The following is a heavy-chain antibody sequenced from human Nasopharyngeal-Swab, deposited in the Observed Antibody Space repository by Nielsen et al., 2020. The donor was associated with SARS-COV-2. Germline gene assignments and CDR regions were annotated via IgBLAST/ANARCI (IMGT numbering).Heavy chain of an antibody. J-gene: IGHJ6*02. D-gene: IGHD6-13*01. Sequence: WVRQAPGQGLEWMGWINTNTGHPTYAQGFTGRFVFSLDTSVCTAYLQISSLKAEDTAVYNCARAGRGSSSWYVMDYYYGMDVWGQGTTVTVSS. V-gene: IGHV7-4-1*02. CDR3: ARAGRGSSSWYVMDYYYGMDV. CDR2: INTNTGHP.